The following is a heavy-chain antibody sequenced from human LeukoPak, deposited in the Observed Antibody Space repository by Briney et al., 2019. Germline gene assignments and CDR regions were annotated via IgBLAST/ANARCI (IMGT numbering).Heavy chain of an antibody. V-gene: IGHV3-7*01. Sequence: GGSLRLSCAASGFTFSSYWMNWVRQAPGKGLEWVANINQDGTEKYYVNSVRGRFTISRDNAKNSLYLQMNSLRAEDTAVYYCARDVLAGTFDYWGQGTLVTVSS. CDR2: INQDGTEK. CDR1: GFTFSSYW. CDR3: ARDVLAGTFDY. D-gene: IGHD6-19*01. J-gene: IGHJ4*02.